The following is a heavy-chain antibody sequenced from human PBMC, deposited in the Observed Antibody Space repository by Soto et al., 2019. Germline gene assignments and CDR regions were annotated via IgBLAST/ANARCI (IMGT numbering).Heavy chain of an antibody. CDR3: AGLWFGELLPFDY. Sequence: SLTCTVSGGSISSSSYYWGWIRQPPGKGLEWIGSIYYSGSTYYNPSLKSRVTISVDTSKNQFSLKLSSVTAADTAVYYCAGLWFGELLPFDYWGQGTLVTVSS. D-gene: IGHD3-10*01. CDR2: IYYSGST. CDR1: GGSISSSSYY. J-gene: IGHJ4*02. V-gene: IGHV4-39*01.